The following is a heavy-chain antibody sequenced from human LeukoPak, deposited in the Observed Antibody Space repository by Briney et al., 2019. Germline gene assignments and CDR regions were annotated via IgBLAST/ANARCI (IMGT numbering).Heavy chain of an antibody. Sequence: ASVKVSCKASGYTFTGYYMHWVRQAPGQGLEWMGWINPNSGVTNYAQNFQGRVTMTRDTSISTAYMELSRLRSDDTAVYYCARGSVTVTTRGNWFDPWGQGTLVTVSS. CDR1: GYTFTGYY. CDR2: INPNSGVT. V-gene: IGHV1-2*02. J-gene: IGHJ5*02. CDR3: ARGSVTVTTRGNWFDP. D-gene: IGHD4-17*01.